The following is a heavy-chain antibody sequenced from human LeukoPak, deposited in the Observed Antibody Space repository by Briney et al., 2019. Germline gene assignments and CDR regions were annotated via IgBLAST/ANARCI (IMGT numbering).Heavy chain of an antibody. V-gene: IGHV4-39*01. CDR1: GGSISSNGYY. D-gene: IGHD1-26*01. J-gene: IGHJ5*02. CDR3: ARHEYSGSYYGLSWFDP. Sequence: PSETLSLTCTVSGGSISSNGYYWGWIRQPPGKGLEWIASIYYSGSTCYNPSLKGRVTISVDTSKNQLSLKLSSLTAADTAVYYCARHEYSGSYYGLSWFDPWGQGTLVTVSS. CDR2: IYYSGST.